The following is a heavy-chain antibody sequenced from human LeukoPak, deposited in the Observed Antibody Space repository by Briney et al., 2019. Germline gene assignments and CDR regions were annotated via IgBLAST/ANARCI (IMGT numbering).Heavy chain of an antibody. CDR3: AKSHGYSYGFDY. CDR1: GFTFSSYS. D-gene: IGHD5-18*01. CDR2: ISYDASNK. Sequence: GGSLRLSCAASGFTFSSYSMNWVRQAPGKGLEWVAVISYDASNKYYADSVKGRFTISRDNSKNTLYLQMNSLRAEDTAVYYCAKSHGYSYGFDYWGQGTLVTVSS. J-gene: IGHJ4*02. V-gene: IGHV3-30*18.